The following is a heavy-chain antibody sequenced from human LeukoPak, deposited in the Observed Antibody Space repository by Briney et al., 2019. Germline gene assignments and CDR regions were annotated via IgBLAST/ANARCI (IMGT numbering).Heavy chain of an antibody. CDR3: ARISCSGGSCYSYYFDY. CDR1: GFSLSTSGMR. Sequence: SGPTLVNPTQTLTLTCTFSGFSLSTSGMRVSWIRQPPGKALEWLALIDWDDDKFYSTSLKTRLTISKDTSKNQVVLTMTNMDPVDTATYYCARISCSGGSCYSYYFDYWGQGTLVTVSS. V-gene: IGHV2-70*04. J-gene: IGHJ4*02. D-gene: IGHD2-15*01. CDR2: IDWDDDK.